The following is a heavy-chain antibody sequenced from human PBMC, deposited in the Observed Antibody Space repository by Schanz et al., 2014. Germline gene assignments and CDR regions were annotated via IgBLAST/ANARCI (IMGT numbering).Heavy chain of an antibody. Sequence: QVQLVQSEAEVKKPGSSVKVSCKASGGTFSSYTISWVRQAPGQGLEWMGRIIPILGIANYAQNFQGRVTITADKSTSTASIELSSLRSEDTAVYYCARGYGDSPTDFWGQGTLVTVSS. CDR3: ARGYGDSPTDF. V-gene: IGHV1-69*02. J-gene: IGHJ4*02. CDR1: GGTFSSYT. CDR2: IIPILGIA. D-gene: IGHD4-17*01.